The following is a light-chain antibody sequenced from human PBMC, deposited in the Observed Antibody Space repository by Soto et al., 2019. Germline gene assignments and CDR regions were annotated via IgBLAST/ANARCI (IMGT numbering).Light chain of an antibody. J-gene: IGLJ2*01. CDR2: EDD. CDR3: YSYAGRSTSV. V-gene: IGLV2-23*01. Sequence: QSALTQPASVSGSPGQSITISCTGTSSDDGSYNLVSWYQQYPGKAPKLMIYEDDERPSGVSNRFSGSKSGNTASLTSSGLQAEDEADYYCYSYAGRSTSVFGGGTKLTVL. CDR1: SSDDGSYNL.